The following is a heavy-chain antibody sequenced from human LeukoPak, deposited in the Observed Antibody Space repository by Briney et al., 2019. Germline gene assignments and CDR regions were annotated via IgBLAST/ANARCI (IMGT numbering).Heavy chain of an antibody. D-gene: IGHD3-10*01. CDR3: ARGPPEDGSGSYYDY. CDR2: IYTSGST. CDR1: GGSISSGSYY. J-gene: IGHJ4*02. Sequence: SQTLSLTCTVSGGSISSGSYYWSWIRQPAGKGLEWIGRIYTSGSTHYNPSLKSRVTISVDTSKNQFSLKLSSVTAADTAVYYCARGPPEDGSGSYYDYWGQGTLVTVSS. V-gene: IGHV4-61*02.